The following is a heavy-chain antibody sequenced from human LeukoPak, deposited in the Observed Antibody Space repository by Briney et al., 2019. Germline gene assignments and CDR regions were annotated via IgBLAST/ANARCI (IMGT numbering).Heavy chain of an antibody. CDR3: ARGFTGYYYYGMDV. Sequence: GGSLRLSCAASGFAFSSYAMHWVRQAPGKGLEYVSAISSNGGSTYYANSVKGRFTISRDNFKNTLYLQMGSLRAEDMAVYYCARGFTGYYYYGMDVWGQGTTVTVSS. V-gene: IGHV3-64*01. CDR2: ISSNGGST. D-gene: IGHD3-10*01. J-gene: IGHJ6*02. CDR1: GFAFSSYA.